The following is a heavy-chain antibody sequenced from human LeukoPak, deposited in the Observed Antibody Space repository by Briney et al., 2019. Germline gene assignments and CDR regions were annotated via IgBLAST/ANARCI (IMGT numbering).Heavy chain of an antibody. CDR3: ARRATGPLNWFDP. V-gene: IGHV1-69*04. CDR1: GGTFSSYA. D-gene: IGHD3-9*01. J-gene: IGHJ5*02. CDR2: IIPILGIA. Sequence: SVKVSCKASGGTFSSYAISWVRQAPGQGLEWMGRIIPILGIANYAQKFQGRVTITADKSTSTAYMELSSLRSEDTAVYYCARRATGPLNWFDPWGQGTLVTVSS.